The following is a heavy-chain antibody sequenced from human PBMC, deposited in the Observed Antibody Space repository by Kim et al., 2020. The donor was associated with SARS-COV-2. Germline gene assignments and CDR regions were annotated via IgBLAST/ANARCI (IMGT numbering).Heavy chain of an antibody. Sequence: GGSLRLSCAASGFTFSDYYMSWIRQAPGKGLEWVSYISSSSSYTNYADSVKGRFTISRDNAKNSLYLQMNSLRAEDTAVYYCARYCSGGSCYPDYWGQGTLVTVSS. V-gene: IGHV3-11*03. CDR2: ISSSSSYT. J-gene: IGHJ4*02. CDR3: ARYCSGGSCYPDY. D-gene: IGHD2-15*01. CDR1: GFTFSDYY.